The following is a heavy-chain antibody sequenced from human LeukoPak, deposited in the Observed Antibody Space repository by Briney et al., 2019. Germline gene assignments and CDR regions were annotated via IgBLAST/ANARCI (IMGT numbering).Heavy chain of an antibody. CDR3: ARGVIVGATTTLHAFDI. J-gene: IGHJ3*02. Sequence: SETLPLTCTVSGGSISSGGYYWSWIRQHPGKGLEWIGYIYYSGSTYYNPSLKSRVTISVDTSKNQFSLKLSSVTAADTAVYYCARGVIVGATTTLHAFDIWGQGTMVTVSS. CDR2: IYYSGST. D-gene: IGHD1-26*01. CDR1: GGSISSGGYY. V-gene: IGHV4-31*03.